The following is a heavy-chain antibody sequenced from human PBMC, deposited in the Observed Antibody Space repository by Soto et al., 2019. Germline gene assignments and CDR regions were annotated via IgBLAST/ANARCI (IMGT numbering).Heavy chain of an antibody. CDR2: ISGGGSST. D-gene: IGHD3-9*01. J-gene: IGHJ4*02. CDR1: GFTFSLSA. CDR3: AKGPEYDILTGCDF. V-gene: IGHV3-23*04. Sequence: EVQLVESGGGFVQPGESPRLSCAASGFTFSLSAMSWVRQAPGRGLEWVSSISGGGSSTDYAESVKGRFTISRDNSKNTVHLQMNSLRAEDTAVYYCAKGPEYDILTGCDFWGQGALVTVSS.